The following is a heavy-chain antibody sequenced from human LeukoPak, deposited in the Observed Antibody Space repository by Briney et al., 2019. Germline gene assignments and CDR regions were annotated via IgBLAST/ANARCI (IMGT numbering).Heavy chain of an antibody. J-gene: IGHJ4*02. V-gene: IGHV4-59*11. CDR3: ARSSSWYPRNFDY. CDR2: IYYSGGT. CDR1: GGSISSHY. Sequence: SETLSLTCTVSGGSISSHYWSWIRQPPGKGLEWIGYIYYSGGTNYNPSLKSRVTISVDTSKNQFSLKLSSVTAADTAVYYCARSSSWYPRNFDYWGQGTLVTVSS. D-gene: IGHD6-13*01.